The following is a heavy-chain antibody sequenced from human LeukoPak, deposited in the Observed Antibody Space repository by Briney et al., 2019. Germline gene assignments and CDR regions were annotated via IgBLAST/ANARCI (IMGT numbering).Heavy chain of an antibody. D-gene: IGHD4-23*01. CDR3: AKHRNEYGGNFDHDC. J-gene: IGHJ4*02. V-gene: IGHV4-59*08. CDR1: GGSLSSYF. CDR2: IYYRGST. Sequence: PSETLSLTCTVSGGSLSSYFWSWIRKPPGKGLDWVGSIYYRGSTNYNPSVESRVTMSLDTSKNQFSLRLSSVTAADTAVYYCAKHRNEYGGNFDHDCWGQGTLVTVSS.